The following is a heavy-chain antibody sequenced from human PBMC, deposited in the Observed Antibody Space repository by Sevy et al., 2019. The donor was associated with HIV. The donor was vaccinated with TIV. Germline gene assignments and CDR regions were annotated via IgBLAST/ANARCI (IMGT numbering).Heavy chain of an antibody. V-gene: IGHV1-24*01. D-gene: IGHD2-8*01. Sequence: ASVKVSCKVSGYTLTELSMHWVRQAPGKGLEWMGGFDPEDGETIYAQKFQGRVTMTEDTSTDTAYMELSSLRSEDTAVYYCATVAVMLNYFDDWGQGTLVTVSS. CDR2: FDPEDGET. CDR1: GYTLTELS. J-gene: IGHJ4*02. CDR3: ATVAVMLNYFDD.